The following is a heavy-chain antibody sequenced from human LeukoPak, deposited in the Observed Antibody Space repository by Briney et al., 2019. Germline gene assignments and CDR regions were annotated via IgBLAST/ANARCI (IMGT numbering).Heavy chain of an antibody. CDR2: ISSSISTM. D-gene: IGHD4-23*01. V-gene: IGHV3-48*02. CDR3: ARDFADGGGFDI. J-gene: IGHJ3*02. CDR1: GFTFSTYS. Sequence: GGSPILSCAASGFTFSTYSMNWVRQAPGKGLEWVSYISSSISTMYYADSVEGRFTISRDNAQTSLYLQMNSLRDEDTAIYYCARDFADGGGFDIWGQGTLVTVSS.